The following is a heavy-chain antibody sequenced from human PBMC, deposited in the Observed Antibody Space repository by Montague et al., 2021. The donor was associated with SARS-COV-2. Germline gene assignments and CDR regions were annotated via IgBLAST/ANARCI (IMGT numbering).Heavy chain of an antibody. V-gene: IGHV2-70*01. CDR3: ARIRDYDILTGSYSGFDC. CDR2: IDWXXXK. J-gene: IGHJ4*02. Sequence: PALVKPTQTLTLTCTFSGFSLSTSGMCVSWIRQPPGKALEWLALIDWXXXKYYSTSLKTRLTISKDTSKNQVVLTMTNMDPVDTATYYCARIRDYDILTGSYSGFDCWGQGTLVTVSS. CDR1: GFSLSTSGMC. D-gene: IGHD3-9*01.